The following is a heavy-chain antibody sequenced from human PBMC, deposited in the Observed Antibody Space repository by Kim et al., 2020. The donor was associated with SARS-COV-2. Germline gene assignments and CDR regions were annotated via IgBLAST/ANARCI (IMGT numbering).Heavy chain of an antibody. CDR3: AKDLVHYYYGSPRPYYY. CDR1: GFTFSSYG. Sequence: GGSLRLSCAASGFTFSSYGMHWVRQAPGKGLEWVAVISYDGSNKYYADSVKGRFTISRDNSKNTLYLQMNSLRAEDTAVYYCAKDLVHYYYGSPRPYYY. CDR2: ISYDGSNK. J-gene: IGHJ6*01. V-gene: IGHV3-30*18. D-gene: IGHD3-10*01.